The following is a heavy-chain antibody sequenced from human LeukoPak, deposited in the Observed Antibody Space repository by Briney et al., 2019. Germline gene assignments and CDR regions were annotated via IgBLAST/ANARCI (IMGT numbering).Heavy chain of an antibody. CDR1: GYAFTIYW. CDR2: ISAYNGNT. CDR3: ARDAGGYYYYGMDV. D-gene: IGHD2-15*01. J-gene: IGHJ6*02. V-gene: IGHV1-18*01. Sequence: AAVMVFCRASGYAFTIYWVIGVRQAPGQGLEWMGWISAYNGNTNYAQKLQGRVTMTTDTSTSTAYMELRSVRSDDTAVYYCARDAGGYYYYGMDVWGQGTTVTVSS.